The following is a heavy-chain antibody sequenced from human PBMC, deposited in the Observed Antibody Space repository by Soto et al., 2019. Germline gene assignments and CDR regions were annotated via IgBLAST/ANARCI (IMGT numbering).Heavy chain of an antibody. Sequence: ASVKVSCKASGGTFSSYAISWVRQAPGQGLEWMGGIIPIFGTANYAQKFQGRVTITADESTSTAYMEMSSLRSEDTAVYYCARDHVCSSTSCYPYYYYVMDVWVQGTTVTVSS. V-gene: IGHV1-69*13. CDR2: IIPIFGTA. CDR3: ARDHVCSSTSCYPYYYYVMDV. D-gene: IGHD2-2*01. CDR1: GGTFSSYA. J-gene: IGHJ6*02.